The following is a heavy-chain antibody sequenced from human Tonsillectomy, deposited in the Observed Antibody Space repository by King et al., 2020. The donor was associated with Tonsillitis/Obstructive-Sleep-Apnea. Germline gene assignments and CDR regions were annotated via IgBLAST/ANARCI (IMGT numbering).Heavy chain of an antibody. CDR1: GYTFIGYY. D-gene: IGHD4-11*01. CDR2: INPNSGAT. J-gene: IGHJ5*02. Sequence: VQLVQSGAEVKKPGASVKVSCKASGYTFIGYYIRWVRQAPGQGLEWMGWINPNSGATKYAQKFQGRVTMTRDTSVNTAYMELSRLTSDDMAVYYCARGGTVTTLIQFDPWGQGTLVTASS. CDR3: ARGGTVTTLIQFDP. V-gene: IGHV1-2*02.